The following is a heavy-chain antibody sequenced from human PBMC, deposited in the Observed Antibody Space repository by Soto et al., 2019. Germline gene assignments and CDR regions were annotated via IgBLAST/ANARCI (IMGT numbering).Heavy chain of an antibody. V-gene: IGHV3-30-3*01. CDR1: GFTFSSYA. CDR2: ISYDGSNK. D-gene: IGHD6-13*01. J-gene: IGHJ5*02. Sequence: PGGSLRLSCAASGFTFSSYAMHWVREAPGKGLEWVAVISYDGSNKYYADSVKGRFTISRDNSKNTLYLQMNSLRAEDTAVYYCAREGIAAAGKIYNWFDPSGQGTVVTV. CDR3: AREGIAAAGKIYNWFDP.